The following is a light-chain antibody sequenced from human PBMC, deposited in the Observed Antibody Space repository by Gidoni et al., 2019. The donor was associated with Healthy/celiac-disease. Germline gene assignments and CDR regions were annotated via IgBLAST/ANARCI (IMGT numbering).Light chain of an antibody. CDR1: QSISSY. Sequence: DIQMTQSPSSLSASVGDRVTITCRASQSISSYFNWYQQKPGKAPKLLIYAASSLQSGVPSRFSGSGPGTDFTLTISSLQPEDFATYSCQQSYSTPLTFGGGTKVEIK. CDR2: AAS. J-gene: IGKJ4*01. V-gene: IGKV1-39*01. CDR3: QQSYSTPLT.